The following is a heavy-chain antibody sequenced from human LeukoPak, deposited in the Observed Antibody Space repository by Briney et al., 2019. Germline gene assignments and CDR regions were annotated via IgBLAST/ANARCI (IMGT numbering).Heavy chain of an antibody. CDR1: LYYLSSDHY. Sequence: ETLLLTCSVPLYYLSSDHYGTCTWTPPGKELEGIGSIYHSGSTYYTPALKSRVTISVDTSKNQFSLKLSSVTAADTAVYYCASLLLFLEWLTHWGQGTLVTVSS. V-gene: IGHV4-38-2*01. D-gene: IGHD3-3*01. J-gene: IGHJ4*02. CDR2: IYHSGST. CDR3: ASLLLFLEWLTH.